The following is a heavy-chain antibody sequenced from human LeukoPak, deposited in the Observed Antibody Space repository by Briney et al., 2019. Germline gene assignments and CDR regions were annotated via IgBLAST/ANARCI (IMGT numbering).Heavy chain of an antibody. D-gene: IGHD3-22*01. J-gene: IGHJ6*04. CDR2: ISSSGST. CDR3: ARGPYSYDSSGAFDI. CDR1: GDSISSGDYY. Sequence: SETLSLTCTVSGDSISSGDYYWSWIRQPAGKGLEWIGRISSSGSTNYNPSLKSRVTISVDTSKNQFSLKLSSVTAADTAVYFCARGPYSYDSSGAFDIWGKGTTVTISS. V-gene: IGHV4-61*02.